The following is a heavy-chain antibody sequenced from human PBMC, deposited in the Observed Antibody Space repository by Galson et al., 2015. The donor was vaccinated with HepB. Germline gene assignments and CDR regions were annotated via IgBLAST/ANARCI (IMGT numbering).Heavy chain of an antibody. V-gene: IGHV3-7*03. CDR1: GFTFSSYW. D-gene: IGHD3-9*01. CDR2: IKQDGSEK. J-gene: IGHJ2*01. CDR3: ARDRGVYDILTGVSPWYFDL. Sequence: SLRLSCAASGFTFSSYWMSWVRQAPGKGLEWVANIKQDGSEKYYVDSVKGRFTISRDNAKNSLYLQMNSLRAEDTAVYYCARDRGVYDILTGVSPWYFDLWGRGTLVTVSS.